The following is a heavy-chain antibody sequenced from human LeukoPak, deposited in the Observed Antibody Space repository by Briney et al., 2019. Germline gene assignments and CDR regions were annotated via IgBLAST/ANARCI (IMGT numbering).Heavy chain of an antibody. V-gene: IGHV4-34*01. Sequence: SETLSLTCAVYGGSFSCYYWSWIRQPPGKGLEWIGESNHSGSTNYNPSLKSRVTISVDTSKNQFSLKLSSVTAADTAVYYCASGVGYCSRTSRYASYYFDYWGQGTLVTVSS. CDR3: ASGVGYCSRTSRYASYYFDY. J-gene: IGHJ4*02. CDR1: GGSFSCYY. CDR2: SNHSGST. D-gene: IGHD2-2*01.